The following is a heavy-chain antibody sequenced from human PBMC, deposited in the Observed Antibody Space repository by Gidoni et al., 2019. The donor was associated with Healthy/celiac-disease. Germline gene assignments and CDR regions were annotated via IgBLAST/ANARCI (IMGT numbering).Heavy chain of an antibody. D-gene: IGHD3-3*01. J-gene: IGHJ6*02. CDR1: GYTFTSYD. V-gene: IGHV1-8*01. CDR3: ARGPRITIFGVAAADGMDV. CDR2: MNPNSGNT. Sequence: QVQLVQSGAEVKKPGASVQVSCTASGYTFTSYDINWVRQATGQGLEWMGWMNPNSGNTGYAQKFQGRVTMTRNTSISTAYMELSSLRSEDTAVYYCARGPRITIFGVAAADGMDVWGQGTTVTVSS.